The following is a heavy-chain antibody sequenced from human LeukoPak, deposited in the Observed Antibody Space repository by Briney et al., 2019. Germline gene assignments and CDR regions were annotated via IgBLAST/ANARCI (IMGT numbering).Heavy chain of an antibody. D-gene: IGHD3-10*01. CDR1: GFTFSDYY. Sequence: PGGSLRLSCAASGFTFSDYYMSWIRQAPGKGLEWLSYIRGSGSTIYYADSVKGRFTISRDNAKNSLYLQMSSLRAEDTAVHYCARDPYYYGSGSYYHTYYMDVWGKGTTVTVSS. CDR3: ARDPYYYGSGSYYHTYYMDV. CDR2: IRGSGSTI. V-gene: IGHV3-11*04. J-gene: IGHJ6*03.